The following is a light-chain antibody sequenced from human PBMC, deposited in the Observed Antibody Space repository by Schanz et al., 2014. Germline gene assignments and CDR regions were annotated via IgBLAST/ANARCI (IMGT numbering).Light chain of an antibody. CDR2: GTS. J-gene: IGKJ1*01. CDR1: QSVHRNY. V-gene: IGKV3-20*01. CDR3: QQYNGGT. Sequence: EIVLTQSPGTLSLSPGERATLSCRASQSVHRNYLAWHQQKPGQAPRLLIYGTSIRATGIPDRFSGSGSGTDFTLTISSLQSEDFAVYYCQQYNGGTFGQGTKVEIK.